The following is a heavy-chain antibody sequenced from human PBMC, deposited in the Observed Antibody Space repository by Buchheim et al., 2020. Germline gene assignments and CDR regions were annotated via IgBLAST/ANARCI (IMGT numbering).Heavy chain of an antibody. J-gene: IGHJ6*03. D-gene: IGHD4-17*01. Sequence: QVQLVQSGAEVKKPGSSVKVSCTASGGTFSSHAFTWVRQAPGQGLEWMGGIIPPFGTANYAQKFQGRVTITADKSTSTAYMELNILRSEDTAVYYCARTTVTNYYYYYMDVWGKGTT. CDR3: ARTTVTNYYYYYMDV. CDR1: GGTFSSHA. V-gene: IGHV1-69*06. CDR2: IIPPFGTA.